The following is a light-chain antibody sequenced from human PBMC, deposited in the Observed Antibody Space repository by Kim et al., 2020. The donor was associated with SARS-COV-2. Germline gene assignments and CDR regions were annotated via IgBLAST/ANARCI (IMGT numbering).Light chain of an antibody. CDR3: ETWDDSLNGVV. V-gene: IGLV1-44*01. Sequence: QPVLTQPPSSSGTPGQRVTVSCSGSRSNIGSNTVNWYQQLPGTAPKLLIYSNNQRPSGVPDRFSGSKSGTSASLAISGLQSEDEADYYCETWDDSLNGVVFGGGTQLTVL. J-gene: IGLJ2*01. CDR1: RSNIGSNT. CDR2: SNN.